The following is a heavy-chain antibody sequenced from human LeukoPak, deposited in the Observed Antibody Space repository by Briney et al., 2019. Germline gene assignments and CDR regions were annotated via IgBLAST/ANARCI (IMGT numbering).Heavy chain of an antibody. CDR1: GFTVSSNY. Sequence: TGGSLRLSCAASGFTVSSNYMSWVRQAPGKGLEWVSVIYSDGSTYYADSVKGRFTISRDESKNTLYLQMNSLRVEDTALYYCARTDYYDSSGYYRGVGYYFDYWGQGTLVTVSS. D-gene: IGHD3-22*01. CDR2: IYSDGST. V-gene: IGHV3-53*01. J-gene: IGHJ4*02. CDR3: ARTDYYDSSGYYRGVGYYFDY.